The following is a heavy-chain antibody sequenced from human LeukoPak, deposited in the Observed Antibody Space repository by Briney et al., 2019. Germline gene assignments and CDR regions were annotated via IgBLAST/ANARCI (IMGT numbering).Heavy chain of an antibody. V-gene: IGHV3-23*01. CDR1: GITLSNYG. J-gene: IGHJ4*02. Sequence: GGSLRLSCAVSGITLSNYGMSWVRQAPGKGLEWVAGISGSGGRTNYADSVKGRFTISRDNPKNTLYLQMNSLRAEDTTVYFCAKRGVVIRVILVGFHKEAYYFDSWGQGALVTVSS. CDR2: ISGSGGRT. CDR3: AKRGVVIRVILVGFHKEAYYFDS. D-gene: IGHD3-22*01.